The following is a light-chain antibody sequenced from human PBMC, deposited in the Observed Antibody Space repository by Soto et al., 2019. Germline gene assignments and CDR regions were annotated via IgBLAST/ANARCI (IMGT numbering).Light chain of an antibody. J-gene: IGLJ1*01. CDR2: NNN. CDR3: TAWDDSLNGYV. V-gene: IGLV1-44*01. CDR1: SSNIGTNA. Sequence: QSVLTQPPSASGSPGQRVTISCSGGSSNIGTNAVNWYQHLPGTAPKLLIYNNNQRPSGVPDRFSGSKSGPSASLAISGLQSEDEATYYCTAWDDSLNGYVFGTGTKVTVL.